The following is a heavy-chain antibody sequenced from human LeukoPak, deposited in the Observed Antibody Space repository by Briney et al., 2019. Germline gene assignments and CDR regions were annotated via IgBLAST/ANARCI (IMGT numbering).Heavy chain of an antibody. V-gene: IGHV3-66*01. D-gene: IGHD1-1*01. CDR1: GFTVSTNY. CDR3: AKSPKTGFLFDY. Sequence: GRSLRLSCAASGFTVSTNYMSWVRQAPGKWLEWVSVIYGGVNTVYADSVQGRFTISRDNSENTLYLQMNSLRAEDTAVYYCAKSPKTGFLFDYWGKGTLVTVSS. J-gene: IGHJ4*02. CDR2: IYGGVNT.